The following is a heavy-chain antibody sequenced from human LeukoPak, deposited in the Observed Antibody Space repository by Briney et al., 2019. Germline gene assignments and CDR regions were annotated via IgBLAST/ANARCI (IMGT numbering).Heavy chain of an antibody. Sequence: SETLSLTCTVSGGSISSYYWSWIRQPPGKGLEWIGYIYYSGSTNYNPSLKSRVTISVDTSKNQFSLKLSSVTAADTAVYYCARSPRLQFPYYFDYWGQGTLVTVSS. D-gene: IGHD5-12*01. CDR3: ARSPRLQFPYYFDY. J-gene: IGHJ4*02. V-gene: IGHV4-59*08. CDR1: GGSISSYY. CDR2: IYYSGST.